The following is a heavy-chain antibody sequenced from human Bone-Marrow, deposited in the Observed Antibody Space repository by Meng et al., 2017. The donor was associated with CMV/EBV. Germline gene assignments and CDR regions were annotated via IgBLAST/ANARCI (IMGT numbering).Heavy chain of an antibody. D-gene: IGHD6-6*01. CDR3: AHRRGSSKVFDY. Sequence: IPLTDSGPPLVKPPRTLTLTCTFSGFSLSTSGVGVGWTRQPPGKALEWLALIYWDDDKRYSPSLKSRLTITKDTSKNQVVLTMTNMDPVDTATYYCAHRRGSSKVFDYWGQGTLVTVSS. CDR2: IYWDDDK. CDR1: GFSLSTSGVG. J-gene: IGHJ4*02. V-gene: IGHV2-5*02.